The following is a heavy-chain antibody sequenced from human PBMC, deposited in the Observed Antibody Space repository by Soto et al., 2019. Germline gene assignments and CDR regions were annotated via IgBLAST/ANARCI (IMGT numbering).Heavy chain of an antibody. D-gene: IGHD3-16*01. Sequence: QVQLVQSGAEVKKPGASVTVSCQASGYTFTSYYIHWVRQAPGQGLEWMGIINPNTGSTSYAQKFQGGLTVTRDTSTSTVYMDLSSLRSEDTAVYFCARDPNFSLTYNYYGMDVWGQGTAVTVSS. CDR2: INPNTGST. CDR1: GYTFTSYY. V-gene: IGHV1-46*01. CDR3: ARDPNFSLTYNYYGMDV. J-gene: IGHJ6*02.